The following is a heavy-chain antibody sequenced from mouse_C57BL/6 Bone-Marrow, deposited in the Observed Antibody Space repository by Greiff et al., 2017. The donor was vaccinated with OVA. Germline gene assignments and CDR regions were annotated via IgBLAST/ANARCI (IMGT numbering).Heavy chain of an antibody. J-gene: IGHJ4*01. CDR1: GFSFNTYA. CDR3: VRYGYYAMDY. V-gene: IGHV10-1*01. CDR2: IRSKSNNYAT. D-gene: IGHD1-1*02. Sequence: GGGLVQPKGSLKLSCAASGFSFNTYAMNWVRQAPGKGLEWVARIRSKSNNYATYYADSVKDRFTISRDDSESMLYLQMNNLKTEDTAMYYCVRYGYYAMDYWGQGTSVTVSS.